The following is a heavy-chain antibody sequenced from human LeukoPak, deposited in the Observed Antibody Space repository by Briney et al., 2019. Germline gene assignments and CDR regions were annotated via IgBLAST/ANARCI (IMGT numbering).Heavy chain of an antibody. Sequence: PSETLSLTCTVSGGSISSYYWSWIRQPPGKGLEWIGYIYYSGSTSYNPSLESRFTMSVDTSKKQFSLKVRSMTAADTALYYCARGAYYGSGNVFDLWGQGTMVTVSS. V-gene: IGHV4-59*12. CDR1: GGSISSYY. J-gene: IGHJ3*01. CDR2: IYYSGST. CDR3: ARGAYYGSGNVFDL. D-gene: IGHD3-10*01.